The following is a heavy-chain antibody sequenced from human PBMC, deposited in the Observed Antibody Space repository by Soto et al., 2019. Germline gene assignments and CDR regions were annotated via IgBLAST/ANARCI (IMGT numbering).Heavy chain of an antibody. Sequence: QVQLQESGPGLVKPSETLSLTCTVSGGSISTYYWSWIRQPAGKGLEWIGRPYTSGSTNYNPSLKSRVTMSVDTSKNQFSLRLSSVTAADTAVYYCARDVFCSSNSCHFDPWGQGTLVTVSS. V-gene: IGHV4-4*07. J-gene: IGHJ5*02. CDR1: GGSISTYY. D-gene: IGHD2-2*01. CDR2: PYTSGST. CDR3: ARDVFCSSNSCHFDP.